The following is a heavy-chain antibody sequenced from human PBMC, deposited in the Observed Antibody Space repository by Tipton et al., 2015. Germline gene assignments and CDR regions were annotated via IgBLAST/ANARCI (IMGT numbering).Heavy chain of an antibody. V-gene: IGHV4-59*12. J-gene: IGHJ4*02. CDR2: IYYSGST. Sequence: LRLSCTVSGGSISSYYWSWIRQPPGKGLEWIGYIYYSGSTNYNPSLKSRVTISVDTSENQFSLKLSSVTAADSAVYYCASGGILGYFDYWGQGTLITVSS. CDR3: ASGGILGYFDY. D-gene: IGHD3-16*01. CDR1: GGSISSYY.